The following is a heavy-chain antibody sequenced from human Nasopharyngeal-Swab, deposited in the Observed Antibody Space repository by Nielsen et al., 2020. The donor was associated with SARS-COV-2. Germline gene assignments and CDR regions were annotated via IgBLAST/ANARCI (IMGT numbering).Heavy chain of an antibody. J-gene: IGHJ4*02. CDR3: ARDPGAATLDY. CDR1: GYTFTTYD. D-gene: IGHD3-10*01. Sequence: ASVKVSCKASGYTFTTYDIPWVRQAPGQGLEWMGWSSPTNGNTNYALNFQGRVTVTADTSTNTAYMELRSLRYDDTAVYYCARDPGAATLDYWGQGSLVTVSS. V-gene: IGHV1-18*04. CDR2: SSPTNGNT.